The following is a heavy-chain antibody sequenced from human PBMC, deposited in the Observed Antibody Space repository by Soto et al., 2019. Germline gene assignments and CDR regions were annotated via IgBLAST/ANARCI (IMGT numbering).Heavy chain of an antibody. V-gene: IGHV4-59*01. D-gene: IGHD3-16*01. CDR1: GGSISSYY. CDR2: IYYSGST. Sequence: QVQLQESGPGLVKPSETLSLTCTVSGGSISSYYWSWIRQPPGKGLEWIGYIYYSGSTNYNPSLKXLVXRXVDTAKNQFSLKLSSVTAADTAVYYCARSRGGYFDYWGQGTLVTVSS. J-gene: IGHJ4*02. CDR3: ARSRGGYFDY.